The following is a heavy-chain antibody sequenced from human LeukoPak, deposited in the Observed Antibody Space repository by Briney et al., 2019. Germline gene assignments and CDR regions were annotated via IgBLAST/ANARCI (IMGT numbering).Heavy chain of an antibody. CDR2: ISYDGSNK. Sequence: GGSLRLSCAASGFTFSSYSMHWVRQAPGKGLEWVAVISYDGSNKYYADSVKGRFTISRDNSKNTLYLQMNSLRAEDTAVYYCAKLASGGVSPNYGMDVWGQGTTVTVSS. CDR1: GFTFSSYS. D-gene: IGHD3-10*01. V-gene: IGHV3-30*18. J-gene: IGHJ6*02. CDR3: AKLASGGVSPNYGMDV.